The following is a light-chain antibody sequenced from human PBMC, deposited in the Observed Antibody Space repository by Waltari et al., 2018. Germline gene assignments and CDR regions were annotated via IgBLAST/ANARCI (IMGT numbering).Light chain of an antibody. Sequence: QSALTQPASVSGSPGQSITISCTGTNSDLWSYNLVPWYQQHPGKAPKFMIYEVSKRPSGVSNRFSGSKSGNTASLTISEIQAEDEADYYCCSYAGGGTFVFGTGTKVTVL. CDR1: NSDLWSYNL. J-gene: IGLJ1*01. V-gene: IGLV2-23*02. CDR2: EVS. CDR3: CSYAGGGTFV.